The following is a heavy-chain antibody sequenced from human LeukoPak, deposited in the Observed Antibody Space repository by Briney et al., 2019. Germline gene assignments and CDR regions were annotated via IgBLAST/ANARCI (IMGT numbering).Heavy chain of an antibody. D-gene: IGHD4-23*01. CDR1: GFLFSNSW. V-gene: IGHV3-7*03. CDR3: VKDRGYSTFDY. Sequence: EGSLRLSCEASGFLFSNSWMSWVRQAPGKGLEWVANMNQDGSERNYVDSVKGRLTISRDNAKGSLYLQMNGLRAEDTAVYFCVKDRGYSTFDYWGQGTLVTVSS. J-gene: IGHJ4*02. CDR2: MNQDGSER.